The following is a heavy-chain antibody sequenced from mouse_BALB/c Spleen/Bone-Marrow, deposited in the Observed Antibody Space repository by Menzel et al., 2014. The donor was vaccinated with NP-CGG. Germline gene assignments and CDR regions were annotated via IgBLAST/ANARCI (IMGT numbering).Heavy chain of an antibody. D-gene: IGHD2-4*01. J-gene: IGHJ3*01. CDR3: AGSTMIPAWFAY. Sequence: VQLQQSGPELMKPGASVKISCKASGYSFTSYYMHWVKQSHGKSLEWIGYIDPFNGGTSYNQKFKGKATLTVDKSSSTAYMHLSSLTSEDSAVYYCAGSTMIPAWFAYWGQGTLVTVSA. CDR1: GYSFTSYY. CDR2: IDPFNGGT. V-gene: IGHV1S135*01.